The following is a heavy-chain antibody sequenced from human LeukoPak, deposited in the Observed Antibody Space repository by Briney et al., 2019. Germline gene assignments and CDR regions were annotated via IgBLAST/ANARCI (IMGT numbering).Heavy chain of an antibody. CDR2: INPNSGGT. CDR1: GYTFTGYY. Sequence: ASVKVSCKASGYTFTGYYMHWVRQAPGQGLEWMGWINPNSGGTNYAQKFQGRVTMTRDTSTSTAYMELSRLRSDDTAVYYCARGRSDYYGSGSYSSWGQGTLVTVSS. D-gene: IGHD3-10*01. J-gene: IGHJ5*02. CDR3: ARGRSDYYGSGSYSS. V-gene: IGHV1-2*02.